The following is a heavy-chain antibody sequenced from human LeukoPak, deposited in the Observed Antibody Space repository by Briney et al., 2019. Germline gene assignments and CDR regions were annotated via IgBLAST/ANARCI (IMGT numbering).Heavy chain of an antibody. Sequence: GGSLRLSCAASGFTFSSYAMHWVRQAPGKGLEWVAVISYDGSNKYYADSVKGRFTISRDNSKNTLYLQMNSLRAEDTAAYYCARDEYSSGWYALGYWGQGTLVTVSS. V-gene: IGHV3-30-3*01. J-gene: IGHJ4*02. CDR1: GFTFSSYA. CDR2: ISYDGSNK. CDR3: ARDEYSSGWYALGY. D-gene: IGHD6-19*01.